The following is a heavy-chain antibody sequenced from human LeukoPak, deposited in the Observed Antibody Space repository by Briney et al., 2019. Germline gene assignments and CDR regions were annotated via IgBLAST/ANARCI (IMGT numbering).Heavy chain of an antibody. CDR1: GFTFSNYW. Sequence: GGSLRLSCVASGFTFSNYWMHWVRQPPGKGLVWVSRIYVDGRTTDYADSVKGRFTISRDNAKNTVYLEMNSLSVEDTATYYCIRDFRSADLWGQGTLVSVTS. J-gene: IGHJ5*02. V-gene: IGHV3-74*01. CDR2: IYVDGRTT. CDR3: IRDFRSADL.